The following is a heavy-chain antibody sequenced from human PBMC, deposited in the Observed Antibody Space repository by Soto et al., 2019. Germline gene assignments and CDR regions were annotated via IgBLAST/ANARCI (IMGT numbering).Heavy chain of an antibody. CDR3: ARDGRGRDGYNPFDY. CDR1: GGTFSSYA. J-gene: IGHJ4*02. D-gene: IGHD5-12*01. CDR2: IIPIFGTA. V-gene: IGHV1-69*12. Sequence: QVQLVQSGAEVKKPGSSVKVSCKASGGTFSSYAISWVRQAPGQGLEWMGGIIPIFGTANYAQKFQGRVTITADESTSTAYMERSSLRSEDTAVYYCARDGRGRDGYNPFDYWGQGTMVTVSS.